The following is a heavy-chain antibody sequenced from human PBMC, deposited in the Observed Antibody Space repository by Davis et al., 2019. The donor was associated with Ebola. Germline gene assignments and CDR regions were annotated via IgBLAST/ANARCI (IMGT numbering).Heavy chain of an antibody. CDR1: GFTFSSYW. D-gene: IGHD6-6*01. CDR3: ARDSGPFEYHHGMDV. V-gene: IGHV3-7*01. Sequence: GGSLRLSCAASGFTFSSYWMSWVRQAPGKGLEWVANIKQDGSEKYYVDSVKGRFTISRDNAKNSLYLQMNSLRAEDTAVYYCARDSGPFEYHHGMDVWGQGTTVTVSS. J-gene: IGHJ6*02. CDR2: IKQDGSEK.